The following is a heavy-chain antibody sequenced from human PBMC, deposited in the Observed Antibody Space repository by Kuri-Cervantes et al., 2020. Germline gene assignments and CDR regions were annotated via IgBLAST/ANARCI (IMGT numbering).Heavy chain of an antibody. J-gene: IGHJ4*02. Sequence: GGSLRLSCAASGFTFSDYYMSWIRQAPGKGLEWVSDITSGGTIYYADSVKGRFTISRDNAQNSLYLQMNSLRDEDTAVYYCARDWEAARVFDYWGQGTLVTVSS. CDR1: GFTFSDYY. V-gene: IGHV3-11*04. CDR3: ARDWEAARVFDY. D-gene: IGHD6-6*01. CDR2: ITSGGTI.